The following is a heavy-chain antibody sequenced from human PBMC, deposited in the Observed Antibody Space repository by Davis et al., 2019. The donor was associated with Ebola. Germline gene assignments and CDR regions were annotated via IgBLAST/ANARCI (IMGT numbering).Heavy chain of an antibody. J-gene: IGHJ4*02. Sequence: GSSHYNPSLKSRVTMSVVTSKNQFSLKLSSVTAADTAVYYCARQGRGCLDYWGQGTLVTVSS. D-gene: IGHD3-10*01. V-gene: IGHV4-39*01. CDR3: ARQGRGCLDY. CDR2: GSS.